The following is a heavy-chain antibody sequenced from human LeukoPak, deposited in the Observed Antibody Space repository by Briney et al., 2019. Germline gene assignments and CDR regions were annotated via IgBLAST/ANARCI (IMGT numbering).Heavy chain of an antibody. J-gene: IGHJ6*02. CDR3: ARRGLIVVVPAAKDGMDV. CDR2: ISSSSSYI. Sequence: GGSLRLSCAASGFTFSSYSMNWVRQAPGKGLEWVSSISSSSSYIYYADSVKGRFTISRDNAKNSLYLQMNSLRAEDTAVYYCARRGLIVVVPAAKDGMDVWGQGTTVTVSS. V-gene: IGHV3-21*01. CDR1: GFTFSSYS. D-gene: IGHD2-2*01.